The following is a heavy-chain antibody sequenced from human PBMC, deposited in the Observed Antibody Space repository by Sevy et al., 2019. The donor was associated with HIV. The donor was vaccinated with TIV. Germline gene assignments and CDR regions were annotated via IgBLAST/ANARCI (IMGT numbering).Heavy chain of an antibody. CDR3: ARPRLSRIAVAGTEFYYGMDV. J-gene: IGHJ6*02. CDR2: ISYDGSNK. V-gene: IGHV3-30*04. CDR1: GFTFSSYA. Sequence: GGSLRLSCAASGFTFSSYAMHWVRQAPGKGLEWVAVISYDGSNKYYADSVKGRFTISRDNSKNTLYLQMNSLRAEDTAVYYCARPRLSRIAVAGTEFYYGMDVWGQGTTVTVSS. D-gene: IGHD6-19*01.